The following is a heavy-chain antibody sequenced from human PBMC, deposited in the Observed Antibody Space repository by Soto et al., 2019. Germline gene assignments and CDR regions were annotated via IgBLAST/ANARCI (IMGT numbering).Heavy chain of an antibody. CDR1: GFTFSGSA. D-gene: IGHD4-17*01. V-gene: IGHV3-73*02. CDR2: IGSKANSYAT. Sequence: EVQLVESGGGLVQPGGSLKLSCAASGFTFSGSAMHWVRQASGKGLEWVGRIGSKANSYATAYGASVKGRFTISRDDSKNTAYLQMNSLKTEDTAVYYGTRRNGDYEFDYWGQGTLVTVSS. J-gene: IGHJ4*02. CDR3: TRRNGDYEFDY.